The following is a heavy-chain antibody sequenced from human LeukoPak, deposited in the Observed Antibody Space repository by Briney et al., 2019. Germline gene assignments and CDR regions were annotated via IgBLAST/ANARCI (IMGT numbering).Heavy chain of an antibody. Sequence: PSETLSLTCAVYGGSFSGYYWSWIRQPPGKGLEWIGEINHSGSTNYNPSLKSRATISVDTSKNQFSLKLSSVTAADTAVYYCARGEGYCSSTSCHYPHRRLGYFDYWGQGTLVTVSS. V-gene: IGHV4-34*01. CDR3: ARGEGYCSSTSCHYPHRRLGYFDY. D-gene: IGHD2-2*01. J-gene: IGHJ4*02. CDR2: INHSGST. CDR1: GGSFSGYY.